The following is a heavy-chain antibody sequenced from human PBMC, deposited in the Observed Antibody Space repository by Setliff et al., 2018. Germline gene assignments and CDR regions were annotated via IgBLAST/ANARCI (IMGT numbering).Heavy chain of an antibody. J-gene: IGHJ4*01. CDR2: INPSSGRT. CDR3: ARDGNNWNDLDY. CDR1: GYTFTSHY. Sequence: GASVKVSCKASGYTFTSHYMHWVRQAAGLGLEWMGTINPSSGRTSYAQKFQGRVTMTRDTSTSTVYMELNSLRVEDTALYYCARDGNNWNDLDYWGHGTLVTVSS. V-gene: IGHV1-46*01. D-gene: IGHD1-20*01.